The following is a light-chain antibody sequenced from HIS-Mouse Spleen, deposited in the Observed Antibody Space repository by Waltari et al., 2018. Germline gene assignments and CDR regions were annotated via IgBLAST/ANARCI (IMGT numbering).Light chain of an antibody. Sequence: EIVLTQSPATLSLSPGERATLSYRASQSVSSYLAWYQQKPGQAPRLLIYDASNRATGIPARFSGSGSGTDFTLNISSLEPEDFAVYYCQQRSNWPGITFGPGTKVDIK. V-gene: IGKV3-11*01. J-gene: IGKJ3*01. CDR1: QSVSSY. CDR3: QQRSNWPGIT. CDR2: DAS.